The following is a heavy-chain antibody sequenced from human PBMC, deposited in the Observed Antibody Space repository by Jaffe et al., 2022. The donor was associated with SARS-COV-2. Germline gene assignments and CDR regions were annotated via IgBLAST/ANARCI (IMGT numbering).Heavy chain of an antibody. Sequence: EVQLVESGGGLVQPGGSLRLSCAASGFTSSNYAMSWVRQAPGKGLEWISGISGSGGSTYYADSVKGRFTISRDNSKNTLYLQMNSLRAEDTAIYYCAKPPEYSGGWLYWGQGTLVTVSS. CDR3: AKPPEYSGGWLY. D-gene: IGHD6-13*01. V-gene: IGHV3-23*04. CDR1: GFTSSNYA. J-gene: IGHJ4*02. CDR2: ISGSGGST.